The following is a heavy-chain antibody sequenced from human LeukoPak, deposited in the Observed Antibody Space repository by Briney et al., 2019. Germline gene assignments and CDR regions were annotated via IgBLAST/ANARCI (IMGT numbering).Heavy chain of an antibody. J-gene: IGHJ5*02. CDR1: GGSISSSSYY. V-gene: IGHV4-39*01. Sequence: SETLSLTCTVSGGSISSSSYYWGWIRQPPGKGLEWIGSIYYSGSTYYNPSLKSRVTISVETSKNQFSLKLSSVTAADTAVYYCARGSIAAAGPSPNWFDPWGQGTLVTVSS. CDR2: IYYSGST. D-gene: IGHD6-13*01. CDR3: ARGSIAAAGPSPNWFDP.